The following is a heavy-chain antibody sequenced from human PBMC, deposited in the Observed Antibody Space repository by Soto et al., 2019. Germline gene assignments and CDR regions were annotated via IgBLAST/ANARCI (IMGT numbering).Heavy chain of an antibody. CDR3: TKADYGDYSGSRPFDP. J-gene: IGHJ5*02. CDR1: GFTFHDYA. CDR2: INWNSEKI. Sequence: EVQLVESGGALVQPGRSLRLSCVASGFTFHDYAMHWVRQAPGKGLEWVSGINWNSEKIGYADSVKGRFTISRDNAKNSLFLQMNSLRTEDTALYFCTKADYGDYSGSRPFDPWGQGTLVTVSS. D-gene: IGHD4-17*01. V-gene: IGHV3-9*01.